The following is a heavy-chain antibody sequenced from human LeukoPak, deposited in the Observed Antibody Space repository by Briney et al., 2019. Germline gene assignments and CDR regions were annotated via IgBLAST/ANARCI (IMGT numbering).Heavy chain of an antibody. CDR1: GGSISSSSYY. J-gene: IGHJ4*02. CDR3: ARRQYYYDSSGYFDY. D-gene: IGHD3-22*01. Sequence: PSETLSLTCTVSGGSISSSSYYWGWIRQPRGKGLEWIGSIYYSGSTYYNPSLKSRVTISVDTSKNQFSLKLSSVTAADTAVYYCARRQYYYDSSGYFDYWGQGTLVTVSS. CDR2: IYYSGST. V-gene: IGHV4-39*01.